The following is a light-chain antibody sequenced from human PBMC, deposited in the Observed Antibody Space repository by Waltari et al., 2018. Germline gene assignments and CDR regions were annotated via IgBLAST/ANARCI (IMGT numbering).Light chain of an antibody. CDR1: NSNIGSNY. CDR2: KNN. J-gene: IGLJ2*01. CDR3: AAWDDSLSAVP. Sequence: PPSTSGTPGQRVTISCSGSNSNIGSNYVYWYQQVPGMAPKLLIYKNNQRPSGVPDRFSGSKSGTSASLAISALRSEDEADYYCAAWDDSLSAVPFGGGTKVTVL. V-gene: IGLV1-47*01.